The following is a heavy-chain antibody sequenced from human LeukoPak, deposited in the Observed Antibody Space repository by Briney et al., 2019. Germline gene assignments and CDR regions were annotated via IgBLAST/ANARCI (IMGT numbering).Heavy chain of an antibody. CDR1: GFTFNNYA. V-gene: IGHV3-23*01. D-gene: IGHD6-19*01. Sequence: GGSLRLSCAASGFTFNNYAMSWVRQAPGKGLEWVSAISGTGATTYYADSVKGRFAISRDNSKNTLYLQMSSLRAEDTAVYYCAGGRDAAVAGPGGYFDYWGQGSLVTVSS. J-gene: IGHJ4*02. CDR2: ISGTGATT. CDR3: AGGRDAAVAGPGGYFDY.